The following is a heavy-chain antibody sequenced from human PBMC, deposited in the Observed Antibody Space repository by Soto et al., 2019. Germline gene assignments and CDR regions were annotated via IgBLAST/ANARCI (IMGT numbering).Heavy chain of an antibody. J-gene: IGHJ6*02. D-gene: IGHD2-2*01. Sequence: GGSLRLSCAASGFTFSSYGMHWVRQAPGKGLEWVAVIWYDGSNKYYADSVKGRFTISRDNSKNTLYLQMNSLRAEDTAVYYCARDISVVPAAMPYYYGMDVWGQGTTVTVSS. V-gene: IGHV3-33*01. CDR1: GFTFSSYG. CDR3: ARDISVVPAAMPYYYGMDV. CDR2: IWYDGSNK.